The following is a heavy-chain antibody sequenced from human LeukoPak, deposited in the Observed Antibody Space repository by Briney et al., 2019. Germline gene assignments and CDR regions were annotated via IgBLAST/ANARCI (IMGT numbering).Heavy chain of an antibody. D-gene: IGHD3-22*01. Sequence: SETLSFTCTVSGGSISSSSYYWGWIRQPPGKGPEWIGSIYYSGSTYYNPSLKSRVTISVDTSKNQFSLKLSSVTAADTAVYYCASPSFTSSFYYYDSSGYFGYWGQGTLVTVSS. CDR3: ASPSFTSSFYYYDSSGYFGY. J-gene: IGHJ4*02. CDR2: IYYSGST. V-gene: IGHV4-39*01. CDR1: GGSISSSSYY.